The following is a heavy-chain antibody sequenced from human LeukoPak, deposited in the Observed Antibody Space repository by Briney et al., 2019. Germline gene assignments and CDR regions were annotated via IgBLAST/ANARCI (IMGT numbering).Heavy chain of an antibody. CDR1: GFTLSSHG. V-gene: IGHV3-30*03. Sequence: GGSLRLSCAVSGFTLSSHGMHWVRQAPGKGLEWVAVISYDGSNRYYADSVKGRFTISRDNSKNTLYLQMNSLRAEDTAVYYCARVGVFSSSWLLYWGQGTLVTVSS. J-gene: IGHJ4*02. CDR2: ISYDGSNR. CDR3: ARVGVFSSSWLLY. D-gene: IGHD2-2*01.